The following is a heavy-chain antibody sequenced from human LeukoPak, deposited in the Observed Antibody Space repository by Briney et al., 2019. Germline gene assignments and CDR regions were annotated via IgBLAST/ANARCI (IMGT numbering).Heavy chain of an antibody. V-gene: IGHV3-30*04. CDR1: GFTFSNYA. CDR3: ARGPKRWLQPYYFDY. D-gene: IGHD5-24*01. J-gene: IGHJ4*02. Sequence: GRSLRLSCAASGFTFSNYAMHWVRQAPGKGLEWVAVISYDGSNKYYADSVKGRFTISRDNSKNTLYLQMNSLRAEDTAVYYCARGPKRWLQPYYFDYWGQGTPVTVSS. CDR2: ISYDGSNK.